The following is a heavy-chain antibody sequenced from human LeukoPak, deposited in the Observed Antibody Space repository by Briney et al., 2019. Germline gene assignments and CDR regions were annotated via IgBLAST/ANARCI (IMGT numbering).Heavy chain of an antibody. J-gene: IGHJ4*02. CDR1: GFTFNTYV. CDR3: ARSIRAAGVNS. Sequence: GGSLRLSCAAYGFTFNTYVMNWVRQAPGKGLEWVSGISSGGSTTYYADSVKGRFTITRDNSKNTAYLQMDSLRAEDTAIYYCARSIRAAGVNSWGQGTLVTVSS. CDR2: ISSGGSTT. D-gene: IGHD6-13*01. V-gene: IGHV3-23*01.